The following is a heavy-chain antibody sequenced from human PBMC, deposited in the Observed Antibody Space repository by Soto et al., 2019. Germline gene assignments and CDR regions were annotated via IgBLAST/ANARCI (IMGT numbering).Heavy chain of an antibody. CDR3: AGEPLT. J-gene: IGHJ4*02. Sequence: QVQLQESGPGLVKPSQTLSLTCTVSGGSISSDGYYWNWIRQHPGKGLEWIGYISSSGSTYYTPSLKHRVAISVDTSKTQLSLKLSSVTGADTAAYYCAGEPLTWGQGTLVTVSS. V-gene: IGHV4-31*03. CDR1: GGSISSDGYY. CDR2: ISSSGST.